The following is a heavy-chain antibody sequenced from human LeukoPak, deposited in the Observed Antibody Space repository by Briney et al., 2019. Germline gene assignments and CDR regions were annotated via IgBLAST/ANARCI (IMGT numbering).Heavy chain of an antibody. CDR1: GFTFSAYA. J-gene: IGHJ4*02. CDR3: VEITSVTGGDC. CDR2: ISSDGGRS. V-gene: IGHV3-64D*09. Sequence: GGSLRLPCSSSGFTFSAYAMYWVRQAPGKGLEYVSGISSDGGRSFYADSVKGRFTISRDNSKNTLYLQMSSLRAEDTAIYYCVEITSVTGGDCWGQGTRLTVSS. D-gene: IGHD1-1*01.